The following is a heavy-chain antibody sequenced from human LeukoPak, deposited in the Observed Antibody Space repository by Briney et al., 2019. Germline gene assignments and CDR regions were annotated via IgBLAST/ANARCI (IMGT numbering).Heavy chain of an antibody. CDR2: IYPGDSDT. D-gene: IGHD3-3*01. CDR3: ATQRYDFWSGYYGDYFDY. Sequence: GESLKISCKGSGYSFTSYWIGWVRQMPGKGLEWMGIIYPGDSDTRYSPSFQGQVTISADKSISTAYLQWSSLKASDTAMYYCATQRYDFWSGYYGDYFDYWGQGTLVTVSS. CDR1: GYSFTSYW. V-gene: IGHV5-51*01. J-gene: IGHJ4*02.